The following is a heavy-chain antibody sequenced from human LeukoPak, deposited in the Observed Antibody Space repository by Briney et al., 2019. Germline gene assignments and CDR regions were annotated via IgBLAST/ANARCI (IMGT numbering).Heavy chain of an antibody. Sequence: AESLKISCEGSGYSFTSYWIGWVRQMPGKGLEWMGIINPGDSDTRYSPSFQGQVTISADKSISTAYLQWSSLKASDTAMYYCARRGPESLLYSNYAHWFDPWGQGTLVTVSS. CDR3: ARRGPESLLYSNYAHWFDP. CDR2: INPGDSDT. CDR1: GYSFTSYW. J-gene: IGHJ5*02. V-gene: IGHV5-51*01. D-gene: IGHD4-11*01.